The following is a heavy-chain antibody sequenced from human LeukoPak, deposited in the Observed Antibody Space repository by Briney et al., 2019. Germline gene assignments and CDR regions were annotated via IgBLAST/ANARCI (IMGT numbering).Heavy chain of an antibody. CDR3: ARGPDFGDRLDYFDY. CDR1: GFTFSRHW. D-gene: IGHD4-17*01. CDR2: IKQDASQ. J-gene: IGHJ4*02. Sequence: YPGGSLRLSCAASGFTFSRHWMGWVRQAPGKGLERVANIKQDASQYYVDSVRGRFIISRDNAKNSLSLQMNSLRLEDTAVYYCARGPDFGDRLDYFDYWGQGTLVTVSS. V-gene: IGHV3-7*01.